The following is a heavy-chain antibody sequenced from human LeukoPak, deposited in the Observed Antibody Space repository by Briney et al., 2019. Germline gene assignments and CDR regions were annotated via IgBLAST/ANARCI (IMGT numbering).Heavy chain of an antibody. J-gene: IGHJ4*02. CDR2: IYYSGST. CDR1: GGSISSYY. Sequence: SETLSLTCTVSGGSISSYYWSWIRQPPGKGLEWIGYIYYSGSTNYNPSLKSRVTISVDTSKNQFSLKLSSVTAADTAVYYCARHGDYVWALDYWGQGTLVTVSS. CDR3: ARHGDYVWALDY. D-gene: IGHD3-16*01. V-gene: IGHV4-59*08.